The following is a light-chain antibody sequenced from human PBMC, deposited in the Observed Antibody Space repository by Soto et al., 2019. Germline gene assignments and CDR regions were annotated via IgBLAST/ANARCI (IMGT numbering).Light chain of an antibody. V-gene: IGLV2-14*01. CDR3: SSYTPSSTRV. Sequence: SVLTQPGSVSGPTRQSIAISYTGSTSDVGIYNYVSWYQQHPGKVPKLIIYEVTNRPSGVSNRFSGSKSGNTASLTISGLQAEDEADYYCSSYTPSSTRVFANGTKVSVL. J-gene: IGLJ1*01. CDR2: EVT. CDR1: TSDVGIYNY.